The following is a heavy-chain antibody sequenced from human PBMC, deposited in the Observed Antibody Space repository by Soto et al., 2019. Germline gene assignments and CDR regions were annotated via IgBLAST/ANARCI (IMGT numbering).Heavy chain of an antibody. D-gene: IGHD5-12*01. CDR1: GDSFNDSY. CDR2: INPNGGVT. V-gene: IGHV1-2*04. CDR3: ARESGGATATLDYYYFYMDV. Sequence: QVQLVQSGAEVRKPGASVTVSCRSSGDSFNDSYIHWVRQAPGQGVEWMGWINPNGGVTKYAQKFQGWVSMTRDTSIRTVYMQLSRLRSDDTAVYYCARESGGATATLDYYYFYMDVWGTGTTVTVSS. J-gene: IGHJ6*03.